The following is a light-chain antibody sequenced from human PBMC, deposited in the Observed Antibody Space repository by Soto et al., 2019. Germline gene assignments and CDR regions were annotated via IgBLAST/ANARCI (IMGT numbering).Light chain of an antibody. CDR2: DAA. V-gene: IGKV3-11*01. CDR3: QQSSNWPLT. J-gene: IGKJ3*01. CDR1: QNIRNY. Sequence: EIVLTQSPATLSLSPGERAALSCRASQNIRNYLAWYQQKPGQSPRLLIYDAANRATDIPARFSGNGSGTDFTLTISGLEPEDFAVYFCQQSSNWPLTLGPGTKVDIK.